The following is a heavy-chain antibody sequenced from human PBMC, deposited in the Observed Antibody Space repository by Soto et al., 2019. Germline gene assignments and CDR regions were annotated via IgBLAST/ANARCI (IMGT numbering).Heavy chain of an antibody. CDR1: GFSLSTSGVG. J-gene: IGHJ3*02. D-gene: IGHD6-19*01. Sequence: QITLKESGPTLVKPTQTLTLTCTFSGFSLSTSGVGVGWIRQPPGKALEWLALIYWDDDKRYSPSLKSRLTITKDTSKNQVVLTMTNMDPVDTATYYCAHKDSSGWSDASDIWGQGTMVTVSS. CDR3: AHKDSSGWSDASDI. CDR2: IYWDDDK. V-gene: IGHV2-5*02.